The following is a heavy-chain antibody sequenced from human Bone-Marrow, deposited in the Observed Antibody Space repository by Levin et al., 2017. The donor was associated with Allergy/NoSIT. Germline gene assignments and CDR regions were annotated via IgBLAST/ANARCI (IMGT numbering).Heavy chain of an antibody. J-gene: IGHJ4*02. CDR1: GFTLSSSW. CDR2: VNQDGSGK. V-gene: IGHV3-7*04. D-gene: IGHD6-19*01. Sequence: LSLTCAASGFTLSSSWMSWVRQAPGKGLEWVANVNQDGSGKYYVDSVKGRFTISRDNAENSLYLQMNSLRAEDTAVYFCARAAYSSGWYRFDYWGQGTLVTVSS. CDR3: ARAAYSSGWYRFDY.